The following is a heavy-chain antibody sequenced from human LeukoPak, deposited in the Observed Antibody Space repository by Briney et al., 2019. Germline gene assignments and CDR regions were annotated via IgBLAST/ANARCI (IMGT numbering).Heavy chain of an antibody. CDR2: INHSGST. V-gene: IGHV4-34*01. Sequence: PSETLSLTCAVYGGSFSGYYWSWIRQPPGKGLEWIGEINHSGSTNYNPSLKSRVTISVDTSKNQFSLKLSSVTAADTAVYYCARVPAKYYYDSSGSGSPDYWDQGTLVTVSS. CDR3: ARVPAKYYYDSSGSGSPDY. D-gene: IGHD3-22*01. CDR1: GGSFSGYY. J-gene: IGHJ4*02.